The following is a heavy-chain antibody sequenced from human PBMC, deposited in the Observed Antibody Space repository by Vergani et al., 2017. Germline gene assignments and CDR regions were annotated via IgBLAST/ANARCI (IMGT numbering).Heavy chain of an antibody. J-gene: IGHJ4*02. CDR2: IIPIFGTA. V-gene: IGHV1-69*18. D-gene: IGHD6-13*01. Sequence: QVQLVQSGAEVKKPGSSVKVSCKASGGTFSSYAISWVRQAPGQGLEWMGRIIPIFGTANYAQKFQGRVAITADESTSTAYMELSSLRSEDTAVYYCARPKCPIAAAGTGAGIDYWGQGTLVTVSS. CDR3: ARPKCPIAAAGTGAGIDY. CDR1: GGTFSSYA.